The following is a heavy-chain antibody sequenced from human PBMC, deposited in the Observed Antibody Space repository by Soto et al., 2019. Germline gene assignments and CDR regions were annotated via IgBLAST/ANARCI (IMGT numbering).Heavy chain of an antibody. CDR2: INPNSGGT. CDR3: AGAQYSSSSGWFDP. D-gene: IGHD6-6*01. CDR1: GYTFTGYY. V-gene: IGHV1-2*02. J-gene: IGHJ5*02. Sequence: ASVKVSCKASGYTFTGYYMHWVRQAPGQGLEWMGWINPNSGGTNYAQKFQGRVTMTRDTSISTAYMELSRLRSDDTAVYYCAGAQYSSSSGWFDPWGQGSLGTV.